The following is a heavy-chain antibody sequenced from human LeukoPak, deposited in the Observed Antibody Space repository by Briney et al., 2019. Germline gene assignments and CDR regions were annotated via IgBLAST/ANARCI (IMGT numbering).Heavy chain of an antibody. J-gene: IGHJ3*02. V-gene: IGHV4-61*02. Sequence: SQTLSLTCTVSGGSISSGSYYWSWIRQPAGKGLEWIGRIYTSGSTNYNPSPKSRVTMSIDTSKNQFSLKLSSVTAADTAVYHCARDNTVADAFDIWGQGTMVTVSS. CDR2: IYTSGST. CDR1: GGSISSGSYY. D-gene: IGHD5-12*01. CDR3: ARDNTVADAFDI.